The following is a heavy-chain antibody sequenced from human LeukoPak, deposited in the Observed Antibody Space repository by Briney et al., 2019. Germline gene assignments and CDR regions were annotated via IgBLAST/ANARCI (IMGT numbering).Heavy chain of an antibody. CDR1: RFTFSSYW. J-gene: IGHJ5*02. CDR3: AKDAMLATITFWFDP. D-gene: IGHD5-24*01. Sequence: PGGSLRLSCAASRFTFSSYWMSWVRQAPGKGLEWVANIKQDGSEKYYVDSVEGRFTISRDNAKNSLYLQMNSLRAEDTAVYYCAKDAMLATITFWFDPWGQGTLVTVSS. CDR2: IKQDGSEK. V-gene: IGHV3-7*03.